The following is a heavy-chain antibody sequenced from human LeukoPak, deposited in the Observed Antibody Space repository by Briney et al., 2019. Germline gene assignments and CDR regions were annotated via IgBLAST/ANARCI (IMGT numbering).Heavy chain of an antibody. CDR1: GDPISGYF. V-gene: IGHV4-4*07. D-gene: IGHD1-26*01. CDR2: IYTTGSA. Sequence: SETLSLTCSVSGDPISGYFWTWVCQPAGKGLEWIGRIYTTGSADYSPSLANRVSMSVDKSKNQFSLTMRSVAATDTAVYYCAKGGTWVDPWGQGTLVIVSS. CDR3: AKGGTWVDP. J-gene: IGHJ5*02.